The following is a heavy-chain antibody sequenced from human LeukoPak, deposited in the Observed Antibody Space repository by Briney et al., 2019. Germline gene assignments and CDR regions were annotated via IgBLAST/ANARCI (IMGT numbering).Heavy chain of an antibody. CDR3: ATYIWAGHFEN. J-gene: IGHJ4*02. CDR2: ISTIGST. Sequence: SETLSLTWTVSGSSISSYYWGWVRQPAGEVLESIGHISTIGSTNYNPSFRSRVTIPLDMSKNQFYLKMTSVTAADTAFYYWATYIWAGHFENWGQGTLVSVSS. V-gene: IGHV4-4*07. D-gene: IGHD3-16*01. CDR1: GSSISSYY.